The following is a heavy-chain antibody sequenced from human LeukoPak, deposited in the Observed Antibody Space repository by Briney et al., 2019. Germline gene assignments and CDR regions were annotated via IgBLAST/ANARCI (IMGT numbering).Heavy chain of an antibody. J-gene: IGHJ4*02. CDR1: GFTLSSYS. CDR2: ISRGSSTI. CDR3: ANSREYSYGFDY. D-gene: IGHD5-18*01. V-gene: IGHV3-48*01. Sequence: PGGSLRPSCAASGFTLSSYSMNWVRQAPGKGLEWLSYISRGSSTIYYAGSVKGRFTISRDNAKSSLYLQMNSLRAEDTAVYYCANSREYSYGFDYWGQGTLVTVSS.